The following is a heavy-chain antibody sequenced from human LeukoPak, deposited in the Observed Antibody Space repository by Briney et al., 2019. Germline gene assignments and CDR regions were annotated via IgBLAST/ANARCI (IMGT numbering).Heavy chain of an antibody. J-gene: IGHJ4*02. CDR2: ISSSGDTI. CDR1: GFTFSDYY. D-gene: IGHD5-18*01. CDR3: ARGGAVDTAMVNDY. Sequence: GGSLRLSCAASGFTFSDYYMSWIRQAPGKGLEWISYISSSGDTIFYADSVKGRFTISRDNAKNSLYLQMNRLRAEDTAVYYCARGGAVDTAMVNDYWGQGTLVTVSS. V-gene: IGHV3-11*04.